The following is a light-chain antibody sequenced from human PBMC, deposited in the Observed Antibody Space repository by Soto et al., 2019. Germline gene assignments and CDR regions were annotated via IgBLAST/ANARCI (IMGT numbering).Light chain of an antibody. CDR2: DVS. CDR3: SSYTSSSTLV. J-gene: IGLJ1*01. Sequence: QSALTQPASVSGSPGQSITISCTGTSSDVGDYNYVSWYQQHPGKAPKVMIYDVSNRPSGVSNRFSGSKSGNTASLTISGLQAEDEADYYCSSYTSSSTLVFGTGTKVTDL. V-gene: IGLV2-14*01. CDR1: SSDVGDYNY.